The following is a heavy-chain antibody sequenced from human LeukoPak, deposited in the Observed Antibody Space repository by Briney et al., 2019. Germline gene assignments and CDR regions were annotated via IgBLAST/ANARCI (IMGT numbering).Heavy chain of an antibody. CDR2: IIPIFGMP. Sequence: ASVKVSCKASGGTFSNYAFSWVRQGPGQGLEWMGGIIPIFGMPNYAQKFQGRVTITTDESTSTAYMELTSLRSEDTAVYYCAREVQAYDFWSTDYYMDVWGKGTTVTVSS. CDR3: AREVQAYDFWSTDYYMDV. J-gene: IGHJ6*03. D-gene: IGHD3-3*01. V-gene: IGHV1-69*05. CDR1: GGTFSNYA.